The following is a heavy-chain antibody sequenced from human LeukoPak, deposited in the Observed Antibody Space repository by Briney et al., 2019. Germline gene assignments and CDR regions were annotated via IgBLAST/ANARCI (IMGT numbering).Heavy chain of an antibody. V-gene: IGHV1-8*01. J-gene: IGHJ3*02. CDR2: MNPNSGNT. D-gene: IGHD3-10*01. Sequence: GASVKVSCKASGYTFTSYDINWVRQATGQGHEWMGWMNPNSGNTGYAQKFQGRVTMTRNTSISTAYMELSSLRSEDTAVYYCARGGITMVRGVIILYAFDIWGQGTMVTVSS. CDR1: GYTFTSYD. CDR3: ARGGITMVRGVIILYAFDI.